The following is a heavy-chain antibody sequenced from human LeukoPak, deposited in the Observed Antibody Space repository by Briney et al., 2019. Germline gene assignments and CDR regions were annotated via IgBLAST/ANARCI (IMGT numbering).Heavy chain of an antibody. CDR1: GYTFTSYD. CDR2: MNPNSGNT. CDR3: ARGRYFDWNNPYYYYGMDV. D-gene: IGHD3-9*01. Sequence: GASVKVSCKASGYTFTSYDINWVRQATGQGLEWMGWMNPNSGNTGYAQKFQGRVTMTRNTSISTAYMELSSLRSEDTAVYYCARGRYFDWNNPYYYYGMDVWGQGTTVTVSS. J-gene: IGHJ6*02. V-gene: IGHV1-8*01.